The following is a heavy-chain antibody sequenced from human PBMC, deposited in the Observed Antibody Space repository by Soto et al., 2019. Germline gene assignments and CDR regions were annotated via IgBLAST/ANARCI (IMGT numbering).Heavy chain of an antibody. CDR2: IYSGGKT. V-gene: IGHV3-53*01. Sequence: LRLSCAASGLSVSTNFMSWVRQAPGKGLEWLAVIYSGGKTFYADSVKGRFTISKDNFKNTLSLQMNSLRAEDTAVYYCTRDAPGERPYYFYYYGMDVWGQGTTVTVSS. CDR3: TRDAPGERPYYFYYYGMDV. CDR1: GLSVSTNF. J-gene: IGHJ6*02.